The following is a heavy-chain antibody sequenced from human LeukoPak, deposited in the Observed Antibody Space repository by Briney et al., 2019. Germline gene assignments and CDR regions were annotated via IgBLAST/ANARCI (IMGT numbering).Heavy chain of an antibody. CDR3: ASWSGSYPTPYYYYYMDV. D-gene: IGHD1-26*01. Sequence: GASVKVSCKASGYTFTGHYMHWVRQAPGQGLEWMGWINPNSGGTNYAQKFQGRVTMTRDTSISTAYMELSRLRSDDTAVYYCASWSGSYPTPYYYYYMDVWGKGTTVTVSS. CDR1: GYTFTGHY. J-gene: IGHJ6*03. CDR2: INPNSGGT. V-gene: IGHV1-2*02.